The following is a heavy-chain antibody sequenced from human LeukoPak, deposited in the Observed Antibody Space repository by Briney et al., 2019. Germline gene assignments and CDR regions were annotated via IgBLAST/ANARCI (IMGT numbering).Heavy chain of an antibody. J-gene: IGHJ6*03. CDR2: IWYDGSEK. V-gene: IGHV3-33*01. CDR1: GLIFSNYG. Sequence: GRSLRLSCAASGLIFSNYGMHWVRQAPGKGLEWVAVIWYDGSEKYYADSVKGRFTISRDNSKNTLYLQMNSLRAEDTAVYYCGTSGRYFGSGSFSSDYYFYNMDVWGKGTTVTVSS. D-gene: IGHD3-10*01. CDR3: GTSGRYFGSGSFSSDYYFYNMDV.